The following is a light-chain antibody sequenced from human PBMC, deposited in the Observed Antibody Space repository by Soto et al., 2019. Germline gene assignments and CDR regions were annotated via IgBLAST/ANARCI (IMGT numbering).Light chain of an antibody. CDR2: AAS. V-gene: IGKV3-20*01. J-gene: IGKJ1*01. Sequence: EVVLTQSPGTVSLSPGERATLSCRASQSVTSNYLAWYQQKPGQAPRLLIYAASSRATGIPDRFSGSGSGTDFTLRISRLESEDVAVYYCQQYGSSVTWTFGQVTKVEIK. CDR1: QSVTSNY. CDR3: QQYGSSVTWT.